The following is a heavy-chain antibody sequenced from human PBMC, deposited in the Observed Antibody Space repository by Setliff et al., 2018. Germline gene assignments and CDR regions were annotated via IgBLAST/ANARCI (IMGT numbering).Heavy chain of an antibody. Sequence: ASVKVSCKGSGYRFIVYYIHWVRQTPGKGLEWMGRVDPKDGQAIYAKKFQGRFTITADTSIDTAYMEPSSLTSEDTAVYYCATDLAIRGVQFDYWGRGTLVTVSS. CDR2: VDPKDGQA. V-gene: IGHV1-69-2*01. CDR1: GYRFIVYY. D-gene: IGHD3-10*01. CDR3: ATDLAIRGVQFDY. J-gene: IGHJ4*02.